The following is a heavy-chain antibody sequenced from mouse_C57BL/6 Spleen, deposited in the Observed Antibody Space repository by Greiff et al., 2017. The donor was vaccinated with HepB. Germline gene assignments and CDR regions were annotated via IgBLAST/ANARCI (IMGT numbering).Heavy chain of an antibody. CDR3: ARGIGGSGGFAY. D-gene: IGHD1-1*02. J-gene: IGHJ3*01. V-gene: IGHV14-2*01. CDR1: GFNIKDYY. CDR2: IDTEDGET. Sequence: VQLQQPGAELVKPGASVKLSCTASGFNIKDYYMHWVKQRTEQGLEWIGRIDTEDGETKYAPKFQGKATITADTSSNTAYMQLSSLKSEDTAVYYCARGIGGSGGFAYWGQGTLVTVSA.